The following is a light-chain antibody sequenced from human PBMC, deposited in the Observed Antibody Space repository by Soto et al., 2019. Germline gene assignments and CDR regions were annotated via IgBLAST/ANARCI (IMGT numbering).Light chain of an antibody. CDR2: DAS. V-gene: IGKV3-11*01. CDR3: QQRSTWPLT. Sequence: EIVLTQSPATLSLSPGERATLSCRASQSVSSYLAWYQQKRGQPPRLLIYDASNRATGIPARFSGSGSGTDFTLTISSLEPEDFAVYYCQQRSTWPLTFGGGTMVEI. J-gene: IGKJ4*01. CDR1: QSVSSY.